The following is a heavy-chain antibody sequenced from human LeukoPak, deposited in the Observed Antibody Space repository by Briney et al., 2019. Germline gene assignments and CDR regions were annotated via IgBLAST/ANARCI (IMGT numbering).Heavy chain of an antibody. Sequence: GGSLRLSCAASGFTFSSYAMSWVRQAPGKGLEWVSAISGSGGSTYYADSVKGRFTISRDNSKNTLYLQMNSLRAEDTALYYCAKDIWAMIGRRKNAFDIWGQGTMVTVSS. CDR3: AKDIWAMIGRRKNAFDI. J-gene: IGHJ3*02. D-gene: IGHD3-22*01. CDR2: ISGSGGST. CDR1: GFTFSSYA. V-gene: IGHV3-23*01.